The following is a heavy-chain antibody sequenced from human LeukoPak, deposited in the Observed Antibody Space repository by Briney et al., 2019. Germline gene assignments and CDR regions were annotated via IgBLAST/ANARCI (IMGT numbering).Heavy chain of an antibody. D-gene: IGHD3-3*01. J-gene: IGHJ4*02. CDR1: GFTFGDYA. Sequence: GGSLRLSCTASGFTFGDYAMSWFRQAPGKGLEWVGFIRSKAYGGTTEYAAPVKGRFTISRDDSKSIAYLQMNSLKTEDTAVYYCAAQHITIFGVVPNNDYWGQGTLVTVSS. CDR2: IRSKAYGGTT. V-gene: IGHV3-49*03. CDR3: AAQHITIFGVVPNNDY.